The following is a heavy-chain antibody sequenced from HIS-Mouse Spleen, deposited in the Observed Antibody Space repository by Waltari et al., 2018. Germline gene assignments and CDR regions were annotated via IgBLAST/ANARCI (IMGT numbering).Heavy chain of an antibody. CDR2: IYYSGRT. CDR1: GGSISSSSYY. V-gene: IGHV4-39*07. CDR3: AREIPYSSSWYDWYFDL. D-gene: IGHD6-13*01. Sequence: QLQLQESGPGLVKPSETLSLTCTVSGGSISSSSYYWGWIRQPPGKGLEWIGSIYYSGRTYYNQSLKRRGTIAVDTSKNQFALKLSSGTAADTAVYYCAREIPYSSSWYDWYFDLWGRGTLVTVSS. J-gene: IGHJ2*01.